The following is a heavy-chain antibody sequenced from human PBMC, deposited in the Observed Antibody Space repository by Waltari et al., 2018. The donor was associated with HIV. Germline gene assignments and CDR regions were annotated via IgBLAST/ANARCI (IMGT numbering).Heavy chain of an antibody. CDR1: GGSISSGGYY. CDR2: IYYSGST. J-gene: IGHJ4*02. CDR3: ARDSTNYYDSSGYDY. D-gene: IGHD3-22*01. Sequence: QVQLQESGPGLVKPSQTLSLTCTVSGGSISSGGYYWSWIRQHPGKGLEWLGYIYYSGSTYYTPALKSRVTISVDTSKNQFSLKLSSVTAADTAVYYCARDSTNYYDSSGYDYWGQGTLVTVSS. V-gene: IGHV4-31*03.